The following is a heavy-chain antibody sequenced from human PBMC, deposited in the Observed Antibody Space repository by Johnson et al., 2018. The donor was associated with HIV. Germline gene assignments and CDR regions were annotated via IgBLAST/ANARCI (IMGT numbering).Heavy chain of an antibody. CDR3: ARGDFWSGYPDAFDI. Sequence: MQLVESGGGVVQPGGSLRLSCAASGFIFSSYAMHWVRQAPGKGLEWVGLISYDGSNKYYADSVKGRFTISRDNAKNSLYLQMNNLRAEDTAVYYCARGDFWSGYPDAFDIWGQWTMVTVSS. J-gene: IGHJ3*02. V-gene: IGHV3-30-3*01. CDR2: ISYDGSNK. D-gene: IGHD3-3*01. CDR1: GFIFSSYA.